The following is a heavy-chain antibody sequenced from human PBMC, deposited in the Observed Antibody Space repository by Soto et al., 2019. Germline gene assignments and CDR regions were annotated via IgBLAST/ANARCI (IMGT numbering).Heavy chain of an antibody. V-gene: IGHV3-30*19. CDR2: TSYDGSGK. CDR1: GFTFRSYV. J-gene: IGHJ1*01. D-gene: IGHD3-16*01. CDR3: ARWGTTGGLDV. Sequence: QVQLVESGGGVVQPGTSLRVSCVGSGFTFRSYVIHWVRQAPGKGLEWVALTSYDGSGKYYGDSVRGRFTISRDNSRNTVDLQMASLSLEDTALYYCARWGTTGGLDVWGQGTLVSVSS.